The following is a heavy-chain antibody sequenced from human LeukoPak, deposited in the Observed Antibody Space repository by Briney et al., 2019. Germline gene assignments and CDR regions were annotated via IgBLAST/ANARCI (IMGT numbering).Heavy chain of an antibody. CDR2: IYYSGST. Sequence: SETLSLTCTVSGGSISSSSYYWGWIRQPPGKGLEWIGSIYYSGSTYYNPSLKSRVTISVDTSKNQFSLKLSSVTAADTAVYYCARQVAYGSGSYYALEWGQGTLVTVSS. D-gene: IGHD3-10*01. V-gene: IGHV4-39*01. J-gene: IGHJ4*02. CDR1: GGSISSSSYY. CDR3: ARQVAYGSGSYYALE.